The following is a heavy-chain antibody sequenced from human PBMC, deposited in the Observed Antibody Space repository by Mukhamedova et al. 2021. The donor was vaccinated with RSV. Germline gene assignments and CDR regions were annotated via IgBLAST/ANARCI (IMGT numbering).Heavy chain of an antibody. CDR2: INHSGTT. CDR3: ARGTWGGRDS. Sequence: GEINHSGTTNYNPSLKSRVTISLHTSKTQFSLNLTAVTAADTAVYFCARGTWGGRDSWGQGTLVTVSS. J-gene: IGHJ4*02. D-gene: IGHD7-27*01. V-gene: IGHV4-34*01.